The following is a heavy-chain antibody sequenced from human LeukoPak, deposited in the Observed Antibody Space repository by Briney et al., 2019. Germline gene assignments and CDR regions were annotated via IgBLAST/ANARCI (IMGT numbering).Heavy chain of an antibody. CDR3: ARDLLPHYYDSSGYSSLGSY. CDR1: GYTFTGYY. J-gene: IGHJ4*02. D-gene: IGHD3-22*01. CDR2: IIPIFGTA. Sequence: SVKVSCKASGYTFTGYYMHRVRQAPGQGLEWMGGIIPIFGTANYAQRFQGRVTITADKSTSTAYMELSSLRSEDTAVYYCARDLLPHYYDSSGYSSLGSYWGQGTLVTVSS. V-gene: IGHV1-69*06.